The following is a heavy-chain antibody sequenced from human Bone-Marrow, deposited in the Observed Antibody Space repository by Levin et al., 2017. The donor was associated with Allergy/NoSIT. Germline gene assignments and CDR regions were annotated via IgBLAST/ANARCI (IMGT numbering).Heavy chain of an antibody. CDR1: GFTFSHFW. J-gene: IGHJ4*02. V-gene: IGHV3-74*01. D-gene: IGHD1-26*01. Sequence: GGSLRLSCAASGFTFSHFWIHWVRQVPGKGLEWVSRINSDGSRTDYADSVRDRFVISRDNAKNTLFLQMNSLRPEDTAVYYCARVTYYDILSPFDYWGQGILVTVSS. CDR2: INSDGSRT. CDR3: ARVTYYDILSPFDY.